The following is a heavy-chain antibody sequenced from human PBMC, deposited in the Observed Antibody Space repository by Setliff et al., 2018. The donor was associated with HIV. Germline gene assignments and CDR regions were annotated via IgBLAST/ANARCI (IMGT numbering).Heavy chain of an antibody. V-gene: IGHV4-59*08. Sequence: PSETLSLTCTVSGGSITGYFWNWIRQSPGKGLEWIGYIYYNGNTNYNPTLNSRGTISVDTSKNQFSLKLNSVTAADTAVYYCARHAVPHYYDSSGPSWGPGTLVTVSS. J-gene: IGHJ5*02. CDR1: GGSITGYF. D-gene: IGHD3-22*01. CDR3: ARHAVPHYYDSSGPS. CDR2: IYYNGNT.